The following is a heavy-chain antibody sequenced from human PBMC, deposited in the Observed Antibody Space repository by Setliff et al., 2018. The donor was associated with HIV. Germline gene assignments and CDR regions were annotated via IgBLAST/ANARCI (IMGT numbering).Heavy chain of an antibody. Sequence: SENLSLTCAVYGGSFSGYYWSWIRQPPGKGLEWIGEINHSGSTNYNPSLKSRVTISVDTSKNQFSLKLSSVTAADTAVYYCARDRYTWNYGKNYMDVWGKGTTVTVSS. D-gene: IGHD1-7*01. CDR3: ARDRYTWNYGKNYMDV. CDR1: GGSFSGYY. CDR2: INHSGST. V-gene: IGHV4-34*01. J-gene: IGHJ6*03.